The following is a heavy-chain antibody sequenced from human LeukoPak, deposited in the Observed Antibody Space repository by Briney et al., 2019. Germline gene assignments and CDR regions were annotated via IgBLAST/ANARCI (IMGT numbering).Heavy chain of an antibody. J-gene: IGHJ4*02. CDR3: ASDDYGGNGYYFDD. CDR1: DASVSSGSYY. Sequence: SATLSLTCTVSDASVSSGSYYLSWIRQPPLKGLERNGSIFSSVSTNYNPSLKSRFTISVDTSKTQSSLKLSCVAAADTAVNYCASDDYGGNGYYFDDWGQGTLVTV. D-gene: IGHD4-23*01. CDR2: IFSSVST. V-gene: IGHV4-61*01.